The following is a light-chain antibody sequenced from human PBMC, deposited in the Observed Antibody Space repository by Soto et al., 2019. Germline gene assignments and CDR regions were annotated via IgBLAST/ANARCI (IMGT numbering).Light chain of an antibody. CDR1: QSVLFGAYNKNY. CDR3: QQYYRAPFP. J-gene: IGKJ3*01. Sequence: DIVLTQSPDSLSVSLGERATINCKSSQSVLFGAYNKNYLAWYQQKSGQPPRLLIFWASTRESGVPDRFSGSGSETDFTLTIDNLQAEDVAVYYCQQYYRAPFPFGPGTRVYLK. V-gene: IGKV4-1*01. CDR2: WAS.